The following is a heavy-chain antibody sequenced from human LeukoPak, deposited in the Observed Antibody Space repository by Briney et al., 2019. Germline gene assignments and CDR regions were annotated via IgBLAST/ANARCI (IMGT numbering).Heavy chain of an antibody. D-gene: IGHD5-18*01. J-gene: IGHJ4*02. CDR3: ARDTTDTAPLDY. Sequence: ASVKVSCKVSGYTLTELSMHWVRQAPGKGLEWMGGFDPEDGETIYAQKFQGRVTMTTDTSTSTAYMELRSLRSDDTAVYYCARDTTDTAPLDYWGQGTLVTVSS. V-gene: IGHV1-24*01. CDR1: GYTLTELS. CDR2: FDPEDGET.